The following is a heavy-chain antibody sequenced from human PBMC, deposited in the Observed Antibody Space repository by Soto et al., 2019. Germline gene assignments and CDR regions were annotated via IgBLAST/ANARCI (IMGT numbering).Heavy chain of an antibody. V-gene: IGHV3-30*03. CDR2: ILYDGSKK. Sequence: PWWSLRLSCGASVFNRNTYGIYWFRQAPGKGLQWVAQILYDGSKKHYADSVRGRFTITRDNSKNTVYLQMDSLRVDDTAMYYCVRDLALMADYWGQGTLVTVSS. CDR3: VRDLALMADY. CDR1: VFNRNTYG. D-gene: IGHD3-16*01. J-gene: IGHJ4*02.